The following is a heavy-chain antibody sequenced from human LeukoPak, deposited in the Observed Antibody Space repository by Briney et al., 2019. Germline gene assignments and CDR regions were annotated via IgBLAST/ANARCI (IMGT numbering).Heavy chain of an antibody. CDR2: MYYSGST. CDR3: ARSPYCSGGSCYSFDP. D-gene: IGHD2-15*01. Sequence: SDTLSLTCTGSGGSISSYYWSWIRQPPGKGLEWIGYMYYSGSTNYNPSLKRRVTISVDTSKNQFSLKLSSVTAADTAVYYCARSPYCSGGSCYSFDPWGQGTLVTVSS. CDR1: GGSISSYY. V-gene: IGHV4-59*01. J-gene: IGHJ5*02.